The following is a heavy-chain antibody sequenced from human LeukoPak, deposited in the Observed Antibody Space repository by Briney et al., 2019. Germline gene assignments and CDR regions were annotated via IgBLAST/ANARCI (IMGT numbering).Heavy chain of an antibody. J-gene: IGHJ5*02. D-gene: IGHD2-2*01. CDR2: IYYSGST. Sequence: SETLSLTCTVSGGSISSYYWSWIRQPPGKGLEWIGYIYYSGSTNYNPSLKSRVTISVDTSKNQFSLKLSSVTAADTAVYYCARDLEVPAAMSFDPWGQGTLVTVSS. CDR3: ARDLEVPAAMSFDP. CDR1: GGSISSYY. V-gene: IGHV4-59*01.